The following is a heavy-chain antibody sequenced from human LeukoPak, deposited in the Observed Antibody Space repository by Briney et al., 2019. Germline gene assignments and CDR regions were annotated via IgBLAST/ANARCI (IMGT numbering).Heavy chain of an antibody. CDR1: GYSFTSYD. D-gene: IGHD2-15*01. CDR3: ARPVRAVYCSRTFCYGPRDYYYNGLDV. CDR2: ISGYNGNT. J-gene: IGHJ6*02. V-gene: IGHV1-18*01. Sequence: ASVKVSCKASGYSFTSYDVSWVRQDPGQGLEWMGWISGYNGNTKYAQNFQGRVPLTTDTSTRTAYMELGSLTSDDTAVYYCARPVRAVYCSRTFCYGPRDYYYNGLDVWGQGTTVTVSS.